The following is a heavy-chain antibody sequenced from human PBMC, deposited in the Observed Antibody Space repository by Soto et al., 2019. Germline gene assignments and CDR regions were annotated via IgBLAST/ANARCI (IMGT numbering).Heavy chain of an antibody. CDR1: GYTFSNYG. D-gene: IGHD2-2*01. J-gene: IGHJ5*02. CDR2: ISLYSDGT. Sequence: ASVKVSCKTSGYTFSNYGITWVRQAPGQPLEWLGWISLYSDGTNYAQKFQGRVSMTTDTSTTTAYMELRGLRSDDTAVYYCARVVPGAEAWFGPWGQGTLVTVSS. CDR3: ARVVPGAEAWFGP. V-gene: IGHV1-18*01.